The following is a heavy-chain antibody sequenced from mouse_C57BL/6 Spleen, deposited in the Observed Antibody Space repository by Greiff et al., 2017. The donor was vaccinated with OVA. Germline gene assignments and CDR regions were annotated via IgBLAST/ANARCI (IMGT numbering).Heavy chain of an antibody. V-gene: IGHV1-55*01. D-gene: IGHD2-3*01. Sequence: QVQLKESGAELVKPGASVKMSCKASGYTFTSYWITWVKQRPGQGLEWIGDIYPGSGSTNYNEKFKSKATLTVDTSSSTAYMQLSSLTSEDSAVYYCARSYDGYFPGYFDVWGTGTTVTVSS. CDR3: ARSYDGYFPGYFDV. J-gene: IGHJ1*03. CDR1: GYTFTSYW. CDR2: IYPGSGST.